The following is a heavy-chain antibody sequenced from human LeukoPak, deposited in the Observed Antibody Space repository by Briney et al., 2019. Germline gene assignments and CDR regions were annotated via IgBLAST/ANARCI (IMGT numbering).Heavy chain of an antibody. Sequence: GGSLRLSCAASGFTFSSYSMNWVRQAPGQGLELVSSISSSSSYICYADSVKGRFTISRDNAKNSLYLQMNSLSAEDTAVYYCARAGFYGDYTDYWGQGTLVTVSS. CDR3: ARAGFYGDYTDY. J-gene: IGHJ4*02. V-gene: IGHV3-21*01. D-gene: IGHD4-17*01. CDR2: ISSSSSYI. CDR1: GFTFSSYS.